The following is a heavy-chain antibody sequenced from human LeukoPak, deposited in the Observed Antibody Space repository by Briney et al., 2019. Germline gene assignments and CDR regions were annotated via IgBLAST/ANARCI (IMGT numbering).Heavy chain of an antibody. V-gene: IGHV4-39*07. CDR3: ARITYYYVRFDI. CDR1: GGSISSSSYY. Sequence: SETLSLTCTISGGSISSSSYYWAWIRQPPGKGLEWIGSIYYSGKTYYSPSLKSRLTISLDTSKNQFSLKLTSVTAADTAVYYCARITYYYVRFDIWGQGTMVTVSS. D-gene: IGHD3-10*02. J-gene: IGHJ3*02. CDR2: IYYSGKT.